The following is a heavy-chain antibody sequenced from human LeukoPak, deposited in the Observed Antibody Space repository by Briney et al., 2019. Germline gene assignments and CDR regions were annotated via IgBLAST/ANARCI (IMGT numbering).Heavy chain of an antibody. D-gene: IGHD5-18*01. Sequence: GSLRLSCAASGFRFNSYGMNWVRQAPGKGLEWLSYISGSTDTTYYADSVRGRFTISRDNDKNSLYLQMNSLRDEDTAVYYCARRTHTYGNILRYYFDYWGQGTLVTVSS. J-gene: IGHJ4*02. CDR2: ISGSTDTT. CDR1: GFRFNSYG. V-gene: IGHV3-48*02. CDR3: ARRTHTYGNILRYYFDY.